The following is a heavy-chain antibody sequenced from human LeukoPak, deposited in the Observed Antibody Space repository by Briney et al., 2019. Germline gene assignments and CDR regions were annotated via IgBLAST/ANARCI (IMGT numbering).Heavy chain of an antibody. Sequence: GGSLRLSCAASGFTFSNYAMHWVRQAPGKGLEYVATISSNGGSTYFANAVQGRFTNSRDNSKNMVHLQMGSLRVEDTAVYYCAKDEAGYSSGWGQGTLVTVSS. CDR3: AKDEAGYSSG. D-gene: IGHD6-19*01. V-gene: IGHV3-64*01. CDR2: ISSNGGST. CDR1: GFTFSNYA. J-gene: IGHJ4*02.